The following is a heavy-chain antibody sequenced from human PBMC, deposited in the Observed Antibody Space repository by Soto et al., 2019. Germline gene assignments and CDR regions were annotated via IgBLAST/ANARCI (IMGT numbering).Heavy chain of an antibody. CDR2: TDYSGNT. CDR1: SNSISSYY. V-gene: IGHV4-59*08. Sequence: SETLSLTCTVSSNSISSYYWIWIRQSPGKGLEWIGYTDYSGNTNYNPSLKSRVTISGDTSKNQFSLRLSSVTAADTAVYYCARAVGDPLYYLDYWGQGTLVTVSS. D-gene: IGHD6-19*01. J-gene: IGHJ4*02. CDR3: ARAVGDPLYYLDY.